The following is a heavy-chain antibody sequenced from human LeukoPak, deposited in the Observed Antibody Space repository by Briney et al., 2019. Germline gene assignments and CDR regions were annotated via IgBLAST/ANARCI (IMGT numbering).Heavy chain of an antibody. CDR2: IYTSGST. D-gene: IGHD3-22*01. V-gene: IGHV4-4*07. CDR1: GDSFSSYC. Sequence: SETLSLTCTVSGDSFSSYCWSWIRQPARKGLEWIGRIYTSGSTNYNPSLKSRVTMSVDTSKNQFSLRLTSVTAADTAVYFCARDVDYYDGSGYENYYFDYWGQGILVTVSS. J-gene: IGHJ4*02. CDR3: ARDVDYYDGSGYENYYFDY.